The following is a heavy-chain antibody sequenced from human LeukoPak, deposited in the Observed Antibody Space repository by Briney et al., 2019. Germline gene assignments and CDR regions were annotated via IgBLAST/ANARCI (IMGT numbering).Heavy chain of an antibody. V-gene: IGHV1-3*01. D-gene: IGHD3-16*01. Sequence: GASVKVSCKASGYTFTSYTIHWVRQAPGQRLEWMGWINAGNGNTKYSQEFQDRVTITRDTSASTAYMELSSLRSDDTAVYYCARAADYDYVWGSYNTNDFDYWGQGTLVTVSS. J-gene: IGHJ4*02. CDR3: ARAADYDYVWGSYNTNDFDY. CDR2: INAGNGNT. CDR1: GYTFTSYT.